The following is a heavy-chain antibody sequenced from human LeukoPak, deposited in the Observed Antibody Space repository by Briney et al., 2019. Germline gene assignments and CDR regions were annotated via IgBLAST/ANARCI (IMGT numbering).Heavy chain of an antibody. V-gene: IGHV4-59*06. Sequence: SETLSLTCTVSGGSINTYYWSWIRQHPGKGLEWIGYIYYSGSTYYNPSLKSRVTISVDTSKNQFSLKLSSVTAADTAVYYCARGATTTDYWGQGTLVTVSS. CDR2: IYYSGST. CDR1: GGSINTYY. D-gene: IGHD1-26*01. J-gene: IGHJ4*02. CDR3: ARGATTTDY.